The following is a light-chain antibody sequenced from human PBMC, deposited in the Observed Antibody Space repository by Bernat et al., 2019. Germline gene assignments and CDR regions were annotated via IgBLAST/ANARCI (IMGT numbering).Light chain of an antibody. CDR1: SSDVGGYNY. CDR2: DVN. V-gene: IGLV2-11*01. CDR3: CSYAGNTAWV. Sequence: QSALTQPRSVSGSPGQSVTISCTGTSSDVGGYNYVSWYQQHPGKAPKLMLYDVNKRPSGVPDRFSGSKSDNTASLTISGLQAEDEADYYCCSYAGNTAWVFGAGTKVTVL. J-gene: IGLJ3*02.